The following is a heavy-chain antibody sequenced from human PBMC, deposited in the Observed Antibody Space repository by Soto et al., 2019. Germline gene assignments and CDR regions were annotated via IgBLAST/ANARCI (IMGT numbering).Heavy chain of an antibody. Sequence: GGSLRLSCAASGFTFSSYWMHWVRQAPGKGLVWVSRINSDGSSTSYADSVKGRFTISRDNAKNTLYLQMNSLRAEDTAVYYCAREGWELLKYYYGMDVWGQGTTVTVSS. CDR2: INSDGSST. CDR3: AREGWELLKYYYGMDV. V-gene: IGHV3-74*01. D-gene: IGHD1-26*01. J-gene: IGHJ6*02. CDR1: GFTFSSYW.